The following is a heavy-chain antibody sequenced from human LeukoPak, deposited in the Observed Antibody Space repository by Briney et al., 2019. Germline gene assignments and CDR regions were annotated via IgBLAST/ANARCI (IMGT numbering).Heavy chain of an antibody. CDR3: GRFRGYIPGYGSGWSPSCCAFDI. Sequence: PSGTLSLTCAVSGGSISSSNWWSWVRQPPGKGLEWIGEIYHSGSTNYNPSLKSRVTISVDKSKNQFSLKLSSVTAADTAVYYCGRFRGYIPGYGSGWSPSCCAFDIWAKGTRVTVFS. V-gene: IGHV4-4*02. J-gene: IGHJ3*02. CDR1: GGSISSSNW. CDR2: IYHSGST. D-gene: IGHD6-19*01.